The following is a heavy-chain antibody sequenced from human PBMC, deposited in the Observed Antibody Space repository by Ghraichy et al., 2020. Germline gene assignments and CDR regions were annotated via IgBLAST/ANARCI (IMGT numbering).Heavy chain of an antibody. CDR2: IWYDGNNK. CDR3: TRDGPMADFWSGNDAFDI. CDR1: GFTFSNYG. D-gene: IGHD3-3*01. Sequence: GGSLRLSCAASGFTFSNYGLHWVRQAPGKGLEWVAVIWYDGNNKYYADSVKGRFIISRDDSKNTLYLQMNSLRAEDTAVYYCTRDGPMADFWSGNDAFDIWGQGTMVTVSS. V-gene: IGHV3-33*01. J-gene: IGHJ3*02.